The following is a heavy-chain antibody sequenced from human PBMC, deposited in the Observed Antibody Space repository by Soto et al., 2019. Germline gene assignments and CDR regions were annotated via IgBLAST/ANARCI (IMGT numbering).Heavy chain of an antibody. V-gene: IGHV4-59*08. CDR3: ARHVNVAVAGTGFDY. CDR1: GGSISSYY. D-gene: IGHD6-19*01. Sequence: QVQLQESGPGLVKPSETLSLTCTVSGGSISSYYWSWIRQPPGKGLEWIGHIHYSGSTNYNPSLRSRVTRSVVTSHNQFSLKLSSVTAADTDVYYCARHVNVAVAGTGFDYWGQGTLVTVSS. J-gene: IGHJ4*02. CDR2: IHYSGST.